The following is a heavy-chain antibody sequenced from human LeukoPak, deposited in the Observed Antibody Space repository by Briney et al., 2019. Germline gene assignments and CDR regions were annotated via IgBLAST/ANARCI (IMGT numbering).Heavy chain of an antibody. CDR2: IYYSGST. J-gene: IGHJ5*02. Sequence: SETLSLTCTVSGGSISSYYWSWIRQPPGKGLEWIGYIYYSGSTNYNPSLKSRVTISVDTSKNQFFLKLSSVTAADTAVYYCARVVLVVPAAMPGPTFDPRGQGTLVTVSS. V-gene: IGHV4-59*01. CDR1: GGSISSYY. CDR3: ARVVLVVPAAMPGPTFDP. D-gene: IGHD2-2*01.